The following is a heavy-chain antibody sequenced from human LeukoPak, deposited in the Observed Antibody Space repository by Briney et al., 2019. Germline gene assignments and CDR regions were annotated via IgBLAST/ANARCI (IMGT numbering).Heavy chain of an antibody. CDR3: ARDRYYDNSGFYFESEY. D-gene: IGHD3-22*01. CDR1: GGTFSSYA. J-gene: IGHJ4*02. V-gene: IGHV1-69*13. Sequence: SVKVSCKASGGTFSSYAISWVRQAPGQGLEWMGGIIPIFGTANYAQKFQGRVTITADESTSTAYMELSSLRSEDTAVYYCARDRYYDNSGFYFESEYWGQGTLVTVSS. CDR2: IIPIFGTA.